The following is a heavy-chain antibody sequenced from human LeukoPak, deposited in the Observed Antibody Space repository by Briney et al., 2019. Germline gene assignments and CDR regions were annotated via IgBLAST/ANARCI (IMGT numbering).Heavy chain of an antibody. V-gene: IGHV3-30*18. D-gene: IGHD1-26*01. CDR2: ISYDGSNK. Sequence: GRSLRLSCAASGFTFSSYGMHWVRQAPGKGLEWVALISYDGSNKYYADSLKGRFTISRDNSKNTLYLQMNSLRPEDTAVYYCAKNWEELDYWGQGTLVTVSS. CDR3: AKNWEELDY. CDR1: GFTFSSYG. J-gene: IGHJ4*02.